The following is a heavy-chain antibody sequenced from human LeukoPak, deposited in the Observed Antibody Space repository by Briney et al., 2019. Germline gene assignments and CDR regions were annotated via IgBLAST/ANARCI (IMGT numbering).Heavy chain of an antibody. V-gene: IGHV1-46*01. CDR1: GYTFTIYY. Sequence: GASVNVSCKASGYTFTIYYMHWVRQAPGQGLEWMGIINPSGGSTSYAQKFQGRVTMTRDTSTSTVYMELSSLRSEDTAVYYCARDLRGYSYYYGMDVWGQGTTVTVSS. CDR3: ARDLRGYSYYYGMDV. CDR2: INPSGGST. J-gene: IGHJ6*02. D-gene: IGHD5-12*01.